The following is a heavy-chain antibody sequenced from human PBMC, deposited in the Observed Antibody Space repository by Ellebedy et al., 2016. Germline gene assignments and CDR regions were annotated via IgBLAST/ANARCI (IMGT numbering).Heavy chain of an antibody. J-gene: IGHJ5*02. Sequence: LRLSCAVSGGSISSGGYSWSWIRQPPGTGLEWIGYIYHSGSTYYNPSLKSRVTISVDRSKNQFSLKLSSVTAADTAVYYCAREGRRFWVDPWGQGTLVTVSS. V-gene: IGHV4-30-2*01. CDR2: IYHSGST. CDR3: AREGRRFWVDP. CDR1: GGSISSGGYS. D-gene: IGHD3-3*01.